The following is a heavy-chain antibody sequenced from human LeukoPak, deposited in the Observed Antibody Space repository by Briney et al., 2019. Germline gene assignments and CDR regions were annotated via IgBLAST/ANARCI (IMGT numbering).Heavy chain of an antibody. D-gene: IGHD2-15*01. V-gene: IGHV3-23*01. CDR3: AKGSGSSCYSPCDY. Sequence: GGSLRLSCAASGFTFTNYAITWIRQAPGKGLEWVSTISGSGHNTYYADSVQGRFTISRDNSKNTLFLQMNSLRAEDTAVYYCAKGSGSSCYSPCDYWGQGILVTVSS. CDR2: ISGSGHNT. CDR1: GFTFTNYA. J-gene: IGHJ4*02.